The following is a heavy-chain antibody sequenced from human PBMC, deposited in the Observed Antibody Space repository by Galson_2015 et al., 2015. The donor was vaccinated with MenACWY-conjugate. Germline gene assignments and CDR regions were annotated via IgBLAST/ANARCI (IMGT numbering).Heavy chain of an antibody. Sequence: CAISGDSVSSTPTWNWIRQSPSRGLEWLGRTYYRSKWFNEYAVSVKSRIIINPDTSKNQFSLQLNSVTPEDTAVYYCARGGNDFTPRFGYWGQGTLVTVSS. V-gene: IGHV6-1*01. D-gene: IGHD2-15*01. CDR2: TYYRSKWFN. CDR1: GDSVSSTPT. CDR3: ARGGNDFTPRFGY. J-gene: IGHJ4*02.